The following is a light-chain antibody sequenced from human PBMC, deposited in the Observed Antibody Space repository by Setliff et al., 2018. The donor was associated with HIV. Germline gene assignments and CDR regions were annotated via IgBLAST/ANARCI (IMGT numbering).Light chain of an antibody. Sequence: QSVLSQPASVSGSPGQSITISCTGTPSDVGGFTLVSWYQKYPDRVPKLIIYDVSKRPSRVSDRFSGSKSANTASLTISGLQAEDEADYYCLSYTGSDTVVFGSGTKVTVL. J-gene: IGLJ1*01. CDR2: DVS. V-gene: IGLV2-23*02. CDR3: LSYTGSDTVV. CDR1: PSDVGGFTL.